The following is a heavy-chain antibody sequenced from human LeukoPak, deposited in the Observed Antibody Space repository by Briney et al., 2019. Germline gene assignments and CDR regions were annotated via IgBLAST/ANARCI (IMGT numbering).Heavy chain of an antibody. V-gene: IGHV1-46*01. CDR1: GYTFTSNY. CDR2: IYPRDGST. J-gene: IGHJ4*02. Sequence: ASVKVSCTASGYTFTSNYIHWVRQAPGQGLEWMGMIYPRDGSTSYAQKFQGRVTVTRDTSTSTVHMELSGLRSEDTAVYYCARDQEGFDYWGQGTLGTVSS. CDR3: ARDQEGFDY.